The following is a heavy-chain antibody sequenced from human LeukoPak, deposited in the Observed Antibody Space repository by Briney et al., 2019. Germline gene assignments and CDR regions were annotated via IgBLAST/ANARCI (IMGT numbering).Heavy chain of an antibody. CDR2: ISGSGGST. V-gene: IGHV3-23*01. D-gene: IGHD1-26*01. CDR1: GFTFSSYA. Sequence: GGSLRLSCAASGFTFSSYAMSWVRQAPGKGLEWVSAISGSGGSTYYADSVKGRFTISRDNSKNTLYLQMNSLRAEDTAVYYCAKALALGSYTSLNYYYYMDVWGKGTTVTVSS. J-gene: IGHJ6*03. CDR3: AKALALGSYTSLNYYYYMDV.